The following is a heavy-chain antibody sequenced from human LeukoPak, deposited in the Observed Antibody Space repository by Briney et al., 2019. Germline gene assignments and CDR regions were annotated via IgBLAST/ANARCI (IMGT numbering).Heavy chain of an antibody. D-gene: IGHD3-10*01. CDR2: ISSSSSYI. CDR1: GFTFSSYS. J-gene: IGHJ4*02. CDR3: ARAHYYGSGGGKY. Sequence: GGSLRLSCAASGFTFSSYSMNWVRQAPGKGLEWVSSISSSSSYIYYADSVKGRFTISRDNAKNSLYLQMNSLRAKDTAVYYCARAHYYGSGGGKYWGQGTLVTVSS. V-gene: IGHV3-21*01.